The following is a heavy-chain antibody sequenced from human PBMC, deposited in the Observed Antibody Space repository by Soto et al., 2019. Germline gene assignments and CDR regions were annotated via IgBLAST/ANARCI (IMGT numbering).Heavy chain of an antibody. CDR3: AKDRARAKQKLVFYFDY. V-gene: IGHV3-30*18. CDR1: GFTFSSYG. CDR2: ISYDGSNK. D-gene: IGHD6-13*01. J-gene: IGHJ4*02. Sequence: TGGSLRLSCAASGFTFSSYGMHWVRQSPGKGLEWVAVISYDGSNKYYADSVKGRFTISRDNSKNTLYLQMNSLRAEDTAVYYCAKDRARAKQKLVFYFDYWGQGTLVTVSS.